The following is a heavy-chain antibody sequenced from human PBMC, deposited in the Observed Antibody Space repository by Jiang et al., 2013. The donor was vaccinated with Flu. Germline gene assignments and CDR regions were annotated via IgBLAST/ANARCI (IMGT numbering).Heavy chain of an antibody. CDR2: ISYGGTKT. CDR3: AREGYRDGWFID. Sequence: VQLVESGGGVVQPGRSLRLSCAASGFTFSTYGMHWVRQAPGKGLEWVAGISYGGTKTYYVDSVKGRVTISRDNSKNTLFLQMNSLRAEDTAVYYCAREGYRDGWFID. D-gene: IGHD5-24*01. V-gene: IGHV3-33*05. CDR1: GFTFSTYG. J-gene: IGHJ4*01.